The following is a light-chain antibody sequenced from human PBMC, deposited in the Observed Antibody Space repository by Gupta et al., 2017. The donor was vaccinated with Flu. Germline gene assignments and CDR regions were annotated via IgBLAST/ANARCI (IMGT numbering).Light chain of an antibody. CDR2: GAS. V-gene: IGKV3-15*01. Sequence: ELVMTQSPATLSVSPGGRATLSCRASPSVSSNLAWYQQKPGQAPRLLIYGASTGAASIPARFSGRGSGAEFTLTISSLQSEDFAVYCWQQYNNWPRTFGQGTKVEVK. CDR3: QQYNNWPRT. J-gene: IGKJ1*01. CDR1: PSVSSN.